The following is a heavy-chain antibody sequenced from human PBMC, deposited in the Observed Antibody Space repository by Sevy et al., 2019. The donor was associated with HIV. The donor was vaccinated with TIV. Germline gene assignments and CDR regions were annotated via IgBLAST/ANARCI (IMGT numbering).Heavy chain of an antibody. CDR1: VFTFSSYG. CDR3: AKGMGAGVNDAFDI. D-gene: IGHD3-10*01. V-gene: IGHV3-30*18. CDR2: ISYDGSNK. Sequence: GGSLRLSCAASVFTFSSYGMHWVRQAPGKGLEWVAVISYDGSNKHYADSVKGRFTISRDNSKNTLYLQLNSLRTEDTAVYYCAKGMGAGVNDAFDIWGQGTMVTVSS. J-gene: IGHJ3*02.